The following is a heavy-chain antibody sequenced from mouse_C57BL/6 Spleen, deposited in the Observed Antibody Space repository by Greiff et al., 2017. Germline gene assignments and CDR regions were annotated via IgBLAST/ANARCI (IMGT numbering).Heavy chain of an antibody. CDR1: GYTFTSYW. V-gene: IGHV1-69*01. CDR2: IDPSDSYN. Sequence: VQLKQPGAELVMPGASVKLSCKASGYTFTSYWMHWVKQRPGQGLEWIGEIDPSDSYNNYTQKVKGQSTLTVDKSSSTAYMQRSSLTSEDSAVYYCARWTVVAKGYAMDYWGQGTSVTVSS. D-gene: IGHD1-1*01. J-gene: IGHJ4*01. CDR3: ARWTVVAKGYAMDY.